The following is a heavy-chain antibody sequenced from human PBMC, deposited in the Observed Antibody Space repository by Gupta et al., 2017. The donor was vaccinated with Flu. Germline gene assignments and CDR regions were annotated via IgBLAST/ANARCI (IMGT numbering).Heavy chain of an antibody. CDR1: GFTFRNYY. J-gene: IGHJ3*02. Sequence: QVQLVESGGGLVKPGGSLRLSCVASGFTFRNYYMGWIRQAPGKGLEWVSYIPHSGYTTYYADSVRGRVTVSRDNARNSLYLRTDSLRAEDTAVYYCARARSDAYDIWGQGTMGSVSS. CDR3: ARARSDAYDI. CDR2: IPHSGYTT. D-gene: IGHD3-10*01. V-gene: IGHV3-11*01.